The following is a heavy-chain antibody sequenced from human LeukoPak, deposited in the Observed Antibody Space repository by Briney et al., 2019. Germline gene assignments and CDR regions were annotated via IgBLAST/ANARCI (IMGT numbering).Heavy chain of an antibody. J-gene: IGHJ6*02. D-gene: IGHD3-9*01. V-gene: IGHV4-30-2*01. Sequence: PSETLSLTCDVSGASISRGGYSWSWIRQPPGKGLEWIGYIYHSGSTYYNPSLKSRVTISMDRSKNQFSLKLSSVTAADTAVYYCASGDLTYYDILTGTTPPYGMDVWGQGTTVTVSS. CDR3: ASGDLTYYDILTGTTPPYGMDV. CDR1: GASISRGGYS. CDR2: IYHSGST.